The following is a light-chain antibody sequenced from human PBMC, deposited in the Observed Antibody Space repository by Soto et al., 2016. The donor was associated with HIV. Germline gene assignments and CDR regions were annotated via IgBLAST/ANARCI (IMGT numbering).Light chain of an antibody. Sequence: DIQMTQSPSSLSASVGDRVTITCRASQAIRKSVVWYQQKLEKAPKLLLYDTSKLQTGVPSRFSGSGSGTLCTLTINSLQPEDFATYYCQQSYSTPLTFGGGTKVEIK. CDR1: QAIRKS. V-gene: IGKV1-NL1*01. CDR3: QQSYSTPLT. J-gene: IGKJ4*01. CDR2: DTS.